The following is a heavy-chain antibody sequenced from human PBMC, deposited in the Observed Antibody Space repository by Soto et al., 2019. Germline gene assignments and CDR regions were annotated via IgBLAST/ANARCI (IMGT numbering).Heavy chain of an antibody. CDR3: ARESFYYYGSDCYHARFVY. CDR1: GFTVSSNY. D-gene: IGHD3-10*01. Sequence: EVQLVESGGGLVQPGGSLRLSCAASGFTVSSNYMSWVRQAPGKGLEWGSVIYSGGSKYYADSVKGRFTISRDNSKNTLYLQMNCLMSEDTAVYYCARESFYYYGSDCYHARFVYWVQGTLVAFSS. CDR2: IYSGGSK. V-gene: IGHV3-66*01. J-gene: IGHJ4*02.